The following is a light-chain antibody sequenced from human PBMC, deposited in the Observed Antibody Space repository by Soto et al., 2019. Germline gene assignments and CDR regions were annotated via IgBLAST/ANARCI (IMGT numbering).Light chain of an antibody. CDR3: QQYGSSPRT. CDR1: HSVSSY. V-gene: IGKV3-20*01. CDR2: GAS. J-gene: IGKJ1*01. Sequence: EIVMTQSPATLSVSPVEIATLSCRASHSVSSYLAWYQQKPGQAPRLLIYGASSRATGIPDRFSGSGSGTDFTLTISRLEPEDFAVYYCQQYGSSPRTFGQGTKVDIK.